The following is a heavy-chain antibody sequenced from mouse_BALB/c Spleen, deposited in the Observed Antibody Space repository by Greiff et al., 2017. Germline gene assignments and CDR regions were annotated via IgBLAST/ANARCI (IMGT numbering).Heavy chain of an antibody. CDR3: ARWGTLLRLYYYAMDY. CDR2: ISYSGST. Sequence: EVMLVESGPSLVKPSQTLSLTCSVTGDSITSGYWNWIRKFPGNKLEYMGYISYSGSTYYNPSLKSRISITRDTSKNQYYLQLNSVTTEDTATYYCARWGTLLRLYYYAMDYWGQGTSVTVSS. CDR1: GDSITSGY. D-gene: IGHD1-2*01. J-gene: IGHJ4*01. V-gene: IGHV3-8*02.